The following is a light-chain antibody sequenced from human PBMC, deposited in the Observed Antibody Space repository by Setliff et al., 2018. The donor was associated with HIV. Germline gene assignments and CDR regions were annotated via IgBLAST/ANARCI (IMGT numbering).Light chain of an antibody. V-gene: IGLV2-14*01. Sequence: LAQPASVSGSPGQSITISCTGTSRDVGGYNYVSWYQQHPGKAPKLIIYEVRNRPSGVSNRFSGSKSGNTASLTISGLQTEDEADYYRSSYAITNTLPFGTGTKVTVL. CDR3: SSYAITNTLP. CDR2: EVR. CDR1: SRDVGGYNY. J-gene: IGLJ1*01.